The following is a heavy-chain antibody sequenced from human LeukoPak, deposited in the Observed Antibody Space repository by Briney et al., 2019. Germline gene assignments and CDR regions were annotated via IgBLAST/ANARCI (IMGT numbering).Heavy chain of an antibody. Sequence: SETLSLTCVVSGGSFSGYYWSWIRQPPGKRLEWIGEINHGGRTNYSPSLKSRVTISVDTSKNQFSLNLSSVTDADTAVYYCARVLELGYCSGASCYIWFDPWGQGTLVTVSS. J-gene: IGHJ5*02. V-gene: IGHV4-34*01. D-gene: IGHD2-2*02. CDR2: INHGGRT. CDR3: ARVLELGYCSGASCYIWFDP. CDR1: GGSFSGYY.